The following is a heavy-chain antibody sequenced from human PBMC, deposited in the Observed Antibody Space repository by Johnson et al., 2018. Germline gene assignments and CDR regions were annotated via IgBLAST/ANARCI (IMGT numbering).Heavy chain of an antibody. V-gene: IGHV3-30*03. D-gene: IGHD2/OR15-2a*01. CDR1: GFIVSSYG. CDR3: ARDITSHFSDYYALDV. CDR2: ISYHGSDT. Sequence: QVQLVESGGGVVQPGKSLRLSCAASGFIVSSYGIHWVRQAPGKGLEWVAVISYHGSDTHYADSVRGRFIISRDNSKNALSLQMNSLRGEETAVYYCARDITSHFSDYYALDVWGQGTTVTVSS. J-gene: IGHJ6*02.